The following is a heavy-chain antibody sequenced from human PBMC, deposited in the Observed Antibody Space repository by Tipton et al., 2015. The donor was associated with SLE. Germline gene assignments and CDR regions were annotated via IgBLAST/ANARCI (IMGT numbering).Heavy chain of an antibody. CDR1: GGSFSDYY. CDR3: ARNLYPITL. Sequence: TLSLTCAVYGGSFSDYYWSWIRQPPGKGLEWIGEINHSGSTNYNPSLKSRVTISVDTSKNQFSLKLSSVTAADTAVYYCARNLYPITLWGQGTLVTVSS. D-gene: IGHD1-14*01. J-gene: IGHJ4*02. V-gene: IGHV4-34*01. CDR2: INHSGST.